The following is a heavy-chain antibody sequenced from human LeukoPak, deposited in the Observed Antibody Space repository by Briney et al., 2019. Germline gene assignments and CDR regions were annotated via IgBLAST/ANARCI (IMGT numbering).Heavy chain of an antibody. Sequence: GGSLRLSCAASGFTFSSYQMNWVRQAPGKGPQWVSYISSSGSTIYYADSVKGRFTISRDNAKNSLYLQMNSLRAEDTAVYYCTRITTAMDVDYWGQGTLVTVSS. J-gene: IGHJ4*02. CDR2: ISSSGSTI. V-gene: IGHV3-48*03. D-gene: IGHD5-18*01. CDR1: GFTFSSYQ. CDR3: TRITTAMDVDY.